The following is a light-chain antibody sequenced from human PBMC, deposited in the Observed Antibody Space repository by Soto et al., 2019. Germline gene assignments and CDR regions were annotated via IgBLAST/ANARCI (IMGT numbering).Light chain of an antibody. CDR2: GAS. CDR3: QQRSNWPGT. Sequence: EIVMTQSPATLSVSPGERATLSCRASQSVGSNLAWYQQKPGQAPRLLMYGASTRATGVPARFSGSGSGADFTLTISSLEPEDFAVYYCQQRSNWPGTFGQGTKLEIK. V-gene: IGKV3-15*01. CDR1: QSVGSN. J-gene: IGKJ2*02.